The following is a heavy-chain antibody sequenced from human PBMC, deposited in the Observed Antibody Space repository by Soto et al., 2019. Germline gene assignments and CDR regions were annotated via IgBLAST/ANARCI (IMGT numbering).Heavy chain of an antibody. J-gene: IGHJ4*02. V-gene: IGHV3-30*18. CDR1: GFTFSSSG. Sequence: QVQLVESGGGVVQPGRSLRLSCAASGFTFSSSGMHWVRQAPGKGLEWVAVTSFDGSSGYYADSVRGRFTISRDNSNNTLYLQMNSLRAEDTAVYYCANSPPAVAGYFDYWGQGNLVTVSS. CDR2: TSFDGSSG. D-gene: IGHD6-19*01. CDR3: ANSPPAVAGYFDY.